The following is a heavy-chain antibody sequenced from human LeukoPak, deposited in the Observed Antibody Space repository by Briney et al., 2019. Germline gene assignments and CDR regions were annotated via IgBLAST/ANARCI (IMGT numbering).Heavy chain of an antibody. CDR1: GFTFSSYA. CDR3: AKEGAWGNWYFDL. Sequence: GGSLRLSCAASGFTFSSYAMSWVRQAPGKGLEWVSAISGSGGSTYYADSVKGRFTISRDNSENTVYLEMNSLREEDTAVYYCAKEGAWGNWYFDLWGRGTLVTVSS. J-gene: IGHJ2*01. D-gene: IGHD3-16*01. V-gene: IGHV3-23*01. CDR2: ISGSGGST.